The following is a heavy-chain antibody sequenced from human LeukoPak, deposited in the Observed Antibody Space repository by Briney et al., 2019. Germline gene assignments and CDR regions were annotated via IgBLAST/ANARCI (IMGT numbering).Heavy chain of an antibody. J-gene: IGHJ4*02. CDR3: ARVPFWSAYYPFDY. CDR1: GGSFSGYY. Sequence: SETLSLTCAVYGGSFSGYYWSWIRQPPGKGLDGIGEINHSGSTNYNPSLKSRVTISVDTSKNQFSLKLSSVTAADTAVYYCARVPFWSAYYPFDYWGQGTLVTVSS. CDR2: INHSGST. D-gene: IGHD3-3*01. V-gene: IGHV4-34*01.